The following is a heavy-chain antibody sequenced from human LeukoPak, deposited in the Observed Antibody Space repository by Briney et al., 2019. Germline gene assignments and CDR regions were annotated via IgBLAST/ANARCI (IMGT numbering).Heavy chain of an antibody. D-gene: IGHD3-10*01. J-gene: IGHJ3*02. CDR2: IKQDGSEK. V-gene: IGHV3-7*01. CDR3: ARILWFGDQRAGWAFDI. CDR1: GITFSNSA. Sequence: GGSLRLSCVPSGITFSNSALSWVRQAPGKGLEWVANIKQDGSEKYYVDSVKGRFTISRDNAKNSLYLQMNSLRAEDTAVYYCARILWFGDQRAGWAFDIWGQGTMVTVSS.